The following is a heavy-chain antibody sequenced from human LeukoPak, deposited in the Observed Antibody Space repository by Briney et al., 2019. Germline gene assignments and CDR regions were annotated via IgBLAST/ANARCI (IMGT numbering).Heavy chain of an antibody. CDR2: ISPSGGST. D-gene: IGHD3-16*02. V-gene: IGHV1-46*01. Sequence: GAPVKVSCKASGYTFTSYYMHWVRQAPGQGLEWMGIISPSGGSTSYAQKFQGRVTMTRDTSTSTVYMELSSLRSEDTAVYYCARDLLMITFGGVIVMDYWGQGTLVTASS. CDR3: ARDLLMITFGGVIVMDY. CDR1: GYTFTSYY. J-gene: IGHJ4*02.